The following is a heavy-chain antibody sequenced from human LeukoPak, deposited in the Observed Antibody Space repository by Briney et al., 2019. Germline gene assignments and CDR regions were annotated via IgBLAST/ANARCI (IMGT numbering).Heavy chain of an antibody. V-gene: IGHV3-7*05. CDR3: ARDPSYDAFDI. CDR1: RFTFSNYW. CDR2: IKQDGSEK. Sequence: GSLRLSCVASRFTFSNYWMSWVRQAPGKGLEWVANIKQDGSEKYYVDSVKGRFTISRDNAKNSLYLQMSSLRAEDSAVYYCARDPSYDAFDIWGQGTMVTVSS. J-gene: IGHJ3*02.